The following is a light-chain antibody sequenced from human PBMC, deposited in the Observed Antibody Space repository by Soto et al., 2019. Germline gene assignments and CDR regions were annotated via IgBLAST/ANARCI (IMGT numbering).Light chain of an antibody. CDR1: QGINNY. J-gene: IGKJ1*01. V-gene: IGKV1-9*01. CDR3: QQLENYPRT. Sequence: DIQLTQSPSFLSASVGDRVTITCRASQGINNYLGWYQQKPGKAPKLLISTASTLQSGVPSRFSGSGSGTEFTLTISSLQPEDFATYDCQQLENYPRTFGQGTRIEIK. CDR2: TAS.